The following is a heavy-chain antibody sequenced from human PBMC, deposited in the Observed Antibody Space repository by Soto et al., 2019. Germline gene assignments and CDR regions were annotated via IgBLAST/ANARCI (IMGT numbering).Heavy chain of an antibody. Sequence: GGSLRLSCAASGFTFSSYAMSWVRQAPGKGLEWVSAISGSGGSTYYADSVKGRFTISRDNSKNTLYLRMNSLRAEDTAVYYSVGRQQLGLGYYYGMDVWGQGTTVTVSS. J-gene: IGHJ6*02. CDR2: ISGSGGST. V-gene: IGHV3-23*01. D-gene: IGHD6-13*01. CDR3: VGRQQLGLGYYYGMDV. CDR1: GFTFSSYA.